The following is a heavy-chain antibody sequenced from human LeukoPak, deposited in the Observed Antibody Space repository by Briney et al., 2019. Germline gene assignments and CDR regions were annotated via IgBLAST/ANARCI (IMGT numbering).Heavy chain of an antibody. CDR1: GFTFSNYW. D-gene: IGHD3-22*01. Sequence: PGGSLRLSCAASGFTFSNYWMHWVRQAPGKGLVWVSRINNGGSRTMYADSVKGRFTISRDNARNTPYLQMNSLRAEDTAIYYCATGGSDSSDYFFGFYWGQGTLVTVSS. CDR3: ATGGSDSSDYFFGFY. J-gene: IGHJ4*02. V-gene: IGHV3-74*03. CDR2: INNGGSRT.